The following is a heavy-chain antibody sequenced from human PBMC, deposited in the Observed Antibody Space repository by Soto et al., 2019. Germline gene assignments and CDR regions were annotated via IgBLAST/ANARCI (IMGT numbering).Heavy chain of an antibody. CDR3: AREGRSRGDY. J-gene: IGHJ4*02. V-gene: IGHV1-3*01. D-gene: IGHD3-10*01. CDR1: GYTFTSYA. Sequence: QVQLVQSGAEVKKPGASVKVSCKASGYTFTSYAMHWVRQAPGQRREWMGWINAGNGNTKYSQKFQGRVTITRDTYASTAYMELSSLRYEDTAVYYCAREGRSRGDYWGQGTLVTVSS. CDR2: INAGNGNT.